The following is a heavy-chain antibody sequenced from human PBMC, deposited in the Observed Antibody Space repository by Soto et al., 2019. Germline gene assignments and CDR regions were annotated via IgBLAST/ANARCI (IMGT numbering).Heavy chain of an antibody. D-gene: IGHD1-26*01. J-gene: IGHJ4*02. CDR2: ISSTTNYK. CDR3: AGESEELTSNFDY. V-gene: IGHV3-21*04. CDR1: AFTFTRYS. Sequence: PGGSLRLSCAASAFTFTRYSMNWVRHAPGKGLEWVSAISSTTNYKYYGDSMKGRFTISRDHSKNSLYLEMNSLRDTDTAVYSCAGESEELTSNFDYWGQGTMVAVSS.